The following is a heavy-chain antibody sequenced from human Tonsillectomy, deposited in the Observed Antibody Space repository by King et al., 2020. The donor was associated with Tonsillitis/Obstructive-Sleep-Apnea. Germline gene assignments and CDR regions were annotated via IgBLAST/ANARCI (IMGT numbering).Heavy chain of an antibody. J-gene: IGHJ6*03. CDR2: IYWDDDK. Sequence: TLKESGPTLVKPTQTLMLTCTFSGFSLSTSGVGVGWIRQPPGKALEWLALIYWDDDKRYSPSLNSRLTITKDTSKNQVVLTVTNMDPVDTATYYCAHSPMGYYYYYMDVWGKGTTVTVSS. V-gene: IGHV2-5*02. CDR1: GFSLSTSGVG. CDR3: AHSPMGYYYYYMDV. D-gene: IGHD3-16*01.